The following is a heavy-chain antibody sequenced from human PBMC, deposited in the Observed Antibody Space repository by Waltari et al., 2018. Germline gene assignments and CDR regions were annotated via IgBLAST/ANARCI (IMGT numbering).Heavy chain of an antibody. CDR3: ARDRTSTGRFDY. D-gene: IGHD2-2*01. CDR1: GGSISSYY. CDR2: IYYSGGT. J-gene: IGHJ4*02. V-gene: IGHV4-59*01. Sequence: QVQLQQWGAGLLKPSETLSLTCAVSGGSISSYYWSWIRQPPGKGLEWIGYIYYSGGTNYNPSLKSRVTISVDTSKNQFSLKLSSVTAADTAVYYCARDRTSTGRFDYWGQGTLVTVSS.